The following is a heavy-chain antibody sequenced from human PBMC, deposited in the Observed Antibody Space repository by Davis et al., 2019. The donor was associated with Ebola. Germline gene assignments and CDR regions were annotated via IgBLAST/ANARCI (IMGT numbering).Heavy chain of an antibody. D-gene: IGHD3/OR15-3a*01. CDR2: INPGGTSGNR. CDR1: GYSFTSHH. CDR3: ARDILNDFSWKGPFDS. J-gene: IGHJ4*02. Sequence: AASVKVSCKASGYSFTSHHIHWVRQAPGQGLEWMGLINPGGTSGNRNYAQKFEGRVTMTTDTSTSTVYMELSSLRSADTAVYYCARDILNDFSWKGPFDSWGQGTLVTVSS. V-gene: IGHV1-46*01.